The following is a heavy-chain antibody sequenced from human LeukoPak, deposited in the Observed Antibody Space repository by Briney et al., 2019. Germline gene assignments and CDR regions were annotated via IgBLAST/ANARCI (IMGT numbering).Heavy chain of an antibody. V-gene: IGHV4-59*08. CDR3: ARHFSGAAAPLPFDY. CDR2: IYSSGHT. Sequence: PSETLSLTCTVSSGSISNYYWSWIRQPPGKGLEWIGYIYSSGHTNYNPSLKSRVTISVDTSKNQFSLNLRSVTAADTAVYYCARHFSGAAAPLPFDYWGQGTLVTVSS. CDR1: SGSISNYY. J-gene: IGHJ4*02. D-gene: IGHD6-13*01.